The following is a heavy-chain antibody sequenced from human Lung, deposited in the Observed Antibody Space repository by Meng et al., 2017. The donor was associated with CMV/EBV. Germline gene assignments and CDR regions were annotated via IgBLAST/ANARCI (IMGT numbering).Heavy chain of an antibody. D-gene: IGHD1-7*01. J-gene: IGHJ4*02. V-gene: IGHV4-34*01. CDR1: GGSFSGYY. CDR2: INHSGST. Sequence: LXCAVYGGSFSGYYWSWIRQPPGKGLEWIGEINHSGSTNYNPSLKSRVTISVDTSKNQFSLKLSSVTAADTAVYYCARGAWNYVGVFDYWGQGTPVTCSS. CDR3: ARGAWNYVGVFDY.